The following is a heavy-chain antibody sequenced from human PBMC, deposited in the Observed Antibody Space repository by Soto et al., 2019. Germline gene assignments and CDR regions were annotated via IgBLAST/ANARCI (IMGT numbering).Heavy chain of an antibody. V-gene: IGHV1-46*02. J-gene: IGHJ4*02. CDR1: GYTFNIYY. CDR2: INPSGGST. CDR3: ARRRGYSSSWYHFDY. D-gene: IGHD6-13*01. Sequence: ASVKVSCKASGYTFNIYYIHWLRQAPGQGLEWMGIINPSGGSTSYAQKFQGRVTMTRDTSTSTVYMELSSLRSEDTAVYYCARRRGYSSSWYHFDYWGQGTLVTVSS.